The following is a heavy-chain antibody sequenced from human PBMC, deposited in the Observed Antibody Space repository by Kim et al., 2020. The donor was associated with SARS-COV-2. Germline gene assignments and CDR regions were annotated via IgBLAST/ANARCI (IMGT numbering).Heavy chain of an antibody. CDR3: ARRGHSSSWYFADRWLDY. CDR2: INHSGST. Sequence: SETLSLTCAVYGGSFSGYYWSWIRQPPGKGLEWIGEINHSGSTNYNPSLKSRVTISVDTSKNQFSLKLSSVTAADTAVYYCARRGHSSSWYFADRWLDYWGQGTLVTVSS. CDR1: GGSFSGYY. V-gene: IGHV4-34*01. D-gene: IGHD6-13*01. J-gene: IGHJ4*02.